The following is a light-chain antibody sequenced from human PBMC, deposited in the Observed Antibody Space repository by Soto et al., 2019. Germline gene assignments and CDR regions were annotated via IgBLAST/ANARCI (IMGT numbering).Light chain of an antibody. Sequence: QAVRTQPPSASGSLGQSVTISCTGTASDVGVYNYVSWYQQHPGKAPKLMIYEVTKRPSGVPDRFSGSKSGNTASLTVSGLQAEDEADYYCSSYAGSSTLYVFGTGTKVTVL. CDR2: EVT. V-gene: IGLV2-8*01. J-gene: IGLJ1*01. CDR1: ASDVGVYNY. CDR3: SSYAGSSTLYV.